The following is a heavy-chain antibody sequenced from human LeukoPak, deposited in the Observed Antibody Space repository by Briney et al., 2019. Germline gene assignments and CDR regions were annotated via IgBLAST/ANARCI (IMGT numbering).Heavy chain of an antibody. V-gene: IGHV3-30*02. CDR1: GFTFSSYG. CDR2: IRYDGSNK. D-gene: IGHD2-15*01. CDR3: AKDAYCSGGSRYLDY. Sequence: GGSLRLSCAASGFTFSSYGMHWVRQAPGKGLEWVAFIRYDGSNKYYADSVKGRFTISRDNSKNTLYLQMNSLRAEDTAVYYCAKDAYCSGGSRYLDYWGQGTLVTVSS. J-gene: IGHJ4*02.